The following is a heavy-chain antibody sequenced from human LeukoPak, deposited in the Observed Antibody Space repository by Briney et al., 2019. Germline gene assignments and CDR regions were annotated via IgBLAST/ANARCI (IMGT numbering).Heavy chain of an antibody. Sequence: GGSLRLSCAASGLTFDDYGMSWVRQAPGKGLEWVANIKQDGSEKYYVDSVKGRFTISRDNAKNSLYLQMNSLRAEDTAVYYCARDRTRYWYFDLWGRGTLVTVSS. CDR1: GLTFDDYG. D-gene: IGHD1-1*01. CDR2: IKQDGSEK. J-gene: IGHJ2*01. V-gene: IGHV3-7*01. CDR3: ARDRTRYWYFDL.